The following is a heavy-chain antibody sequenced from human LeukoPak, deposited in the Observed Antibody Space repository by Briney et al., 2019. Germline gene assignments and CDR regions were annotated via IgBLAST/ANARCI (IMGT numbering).Heavy chain of an antibody. V-gene: IGHV3-23*01. CDR3: AKDGYGSGSYCDY. CDR2: ISGSGGST. Sequence: GGSLRLSCAASGFTFSSYAMSWVRQAPGKGLEWASAISGSGGSTYYADSVKGRFTISRDNSKNTLYLQMNSLRAEDTAVYYCAKDGYGSGSYCDYWGQGTLVTVPS. CDR1: GFTFSSYA. J-gene: IGHJ4*02. D-gene: IGHD3-10*01.